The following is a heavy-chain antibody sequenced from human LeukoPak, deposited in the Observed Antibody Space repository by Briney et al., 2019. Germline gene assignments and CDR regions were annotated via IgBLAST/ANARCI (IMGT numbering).Heavy chain of an antibody. CDR2: ISSSGNTT. CDR1: GFTFSNYE. V-gene: IGHV3-48*03. J-gene: IGHJ4*02. D-gene: IGHD6-13*01. CDR3: ARDGGSSWYFDY. Sequence: GGSLRLSCAASGFTFSNYEMIWVRQAPGKGLEWVSYISSSGNTTYHADSVKGRFTISRDNAKNSLYLQMSSLRAEDTAVYYCARDGGSSWYFDYWGQGTLVTVSS.